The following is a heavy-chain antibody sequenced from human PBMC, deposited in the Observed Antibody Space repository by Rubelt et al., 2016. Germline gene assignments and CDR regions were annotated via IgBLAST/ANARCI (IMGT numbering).Heavy chain of an antibody. V-gene: IGHV3-48*04. CDR2: ISSSSSTI. D-gene: IGHD5-12*01. J-gene: IGHJ4*02. CDR3: AKDAYTDIVDNFDY. Sequence: EVQLLESGGGLVQPGGSLRLSCAASGFTFSSYAMSWVRQAPGKGLEWVSYISSSSSTIYYADSVKGRFTISRENAKNSLYLQMTSLRAEDTAVYYCAKDAYTDIVDNFDYWGQGSLVTVSS. CDR1: GFTFSSYA.